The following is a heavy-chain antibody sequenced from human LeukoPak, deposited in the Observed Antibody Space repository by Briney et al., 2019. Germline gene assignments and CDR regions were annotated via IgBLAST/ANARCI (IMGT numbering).Heavy chain of an antibody. CDR2: IYYSGST. V-gene: IGHV4-39*01. CDR1: GGSISSSSYY. CDR3: ARLSADYYDSSGPSGY. Sequence: PSETLSLTCTVSGGSISSSSYYWGWIRQPPGKGLEWIGSIYYSGSTYYNPSLKSRVTISVDTSKNQFSLKLSSVTAADTAVYYCARLSADYYDSSGPSGYWGQGTLVTVSS. D-gene: IGHD3-22*01. J-gene: IGHJ4*02.